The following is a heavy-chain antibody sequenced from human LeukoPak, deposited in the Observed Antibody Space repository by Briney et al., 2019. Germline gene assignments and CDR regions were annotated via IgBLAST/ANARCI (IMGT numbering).Heavy chain of an antibody. V-gene: IGHV1-69*13. J-gene: IGHJ4*02. Sequence: SVKVSCKVSGYTLTELSMHWVRQAPGKGLEWMGGIIPIFGTANYAQKFQGRVTITADESTSTAYMELSSLRSEDTAVYYCARAAKYSGSYLGNYFDYWGQGTLVTVSS. CDR3: ARAAKYSGSYLGNYFDY. CDR1: GYTLTELS. CDR2: IIPIFGTA. D-gene: IGHD1-26*01.